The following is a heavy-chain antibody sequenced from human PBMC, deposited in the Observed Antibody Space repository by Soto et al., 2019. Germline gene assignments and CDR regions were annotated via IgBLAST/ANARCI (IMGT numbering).Heavy chain of an antibody. D-gene: IGHD6-19*01. J-gene: IGHJ4*02. CDR2: ILYSGST. Sequence: QLQLQESGPGLVKPSETLSLTCIVSGGSITRNNHYWGWIRQSPGKGLEWIGSILYSGSTNYNPSIKTRDNLSVETSKNQSNLKMSAVTAADTAVYYCERLDSSGWYQGSYFDYWGQGTLVNVSA. V-gene: IGHV4-39*01. CDR1: GGSITRNNHY. CDR3: ERLDSSGWYQGSYFDY.